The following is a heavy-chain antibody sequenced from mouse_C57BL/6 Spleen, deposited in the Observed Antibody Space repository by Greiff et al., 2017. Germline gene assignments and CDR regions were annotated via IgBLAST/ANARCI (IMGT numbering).Heavy chain of an antibody. Sequence: ESGPGLVKPSQSLSLTCSVTGYSITSGYYWNWIRQFPGNKLEWMGYISYDGSNNYNPSLKNRISITRDTSKNQFFLKLNSVTTEDTATYYCARQLGRGDYAMDYWGQGTSVTVSS. CDR1: GYSITSGYY. J-gene: IGHJ4*01. V-gene: IGHV3-6*01. CDR3: ARQLGRGDYAMDY. D-gene: IGHD4-1*02. CDR2: ISYDGSN.